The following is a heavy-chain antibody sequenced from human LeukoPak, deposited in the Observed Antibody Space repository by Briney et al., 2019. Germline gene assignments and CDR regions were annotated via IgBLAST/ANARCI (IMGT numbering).Heavy chain of an antibody. V-gene: IGHV3-7*01. CDR3: ARMDVDTAMVFDY. D-gene: IGHD5-18*01. Sequence: GGSLRLSCAASGFTFSSYWMHWVRQAPGKGLEWVANIKQDGSEKYYVDSVKGRFTISRDNAKNSLYLQMNSLRAEDTAVYYCARMDVDTAMVFDYWGQGTLVTVSS. CDR1: GFTFSSYW. J-gene: IGHJ4*02. CDR2: IKQDGSEK.